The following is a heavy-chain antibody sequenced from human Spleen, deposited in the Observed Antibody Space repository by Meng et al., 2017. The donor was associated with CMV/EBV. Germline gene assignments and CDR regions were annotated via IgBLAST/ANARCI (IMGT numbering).Heavy chain of an antibody. V-gene: IGHV4-34*01. CDR1: GGSFSGYY. Sequence: GSLRLSCAVYGGSFSGYYWSWIRQPPGKGLEWIGEINHSGSTNYNPSLKSRVTISVDTSKNQFSLKLSSATAADTAVYYCARAGQLRKRYFDLWGRGTLVTVSS. CDR2: INHSGST. D-gene: IGHD2-2*01. CDR3: ARAGQLRKRYFDL. J-gene: IGHJ2*01.